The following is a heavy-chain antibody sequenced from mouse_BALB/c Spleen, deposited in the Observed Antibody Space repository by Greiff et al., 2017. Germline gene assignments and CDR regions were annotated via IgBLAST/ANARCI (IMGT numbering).Heavy chain of an antibody. CDR2: ISSGGST. Sequence: EVKLVESGGGLVKPGGSLKISCAASGFTFSSYAMSWVRQTPGKRLEWVASISSGGSTYYPDSVKGRFTISRDNTRNILYLQMSSLRSEDTAMYYCSRGGDYDRFWYFDVWGAGTTVTVSS. J-gene: IGHJ1*01. D-gene: IGHD2-13*01. CDR1: GFTFSSYA. CDR3: SRGGDYDRFWYFDV. V-gene: IGHV5-6-5*01.